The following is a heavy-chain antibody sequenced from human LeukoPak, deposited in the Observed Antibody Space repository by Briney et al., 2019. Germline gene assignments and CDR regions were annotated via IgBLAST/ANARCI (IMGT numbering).Heavy chain of an antibody. CDR3: ARGKRHYYESSAYEFFDY. V-gene: IGHV4-59*01. J-gene: IGHJ4*02. CDR2: INDIGST. Sequence: SEALSLTYTVSRGSIRGYFWSWIRQPPGEGLEWVGYINDIGSTNYSPSLKSRVTLSLDTSNNQFSLKLWSVTAADTAVYYCARGKRHYYESSAYEFFDYWGEGALVTVSS. CDR1: RGSIRGYF. D-gene: IGHD3-22*01.